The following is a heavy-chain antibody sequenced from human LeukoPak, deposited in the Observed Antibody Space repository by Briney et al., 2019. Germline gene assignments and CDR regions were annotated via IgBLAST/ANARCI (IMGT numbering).Heavy chain of an antibody. CDR1: GFTVSSNY. CDR2: IYSGGST. D-gene: IGHD6-13*01. CDR3: ARVSSSSWYAVDY. V-gene: IGHV3-53*01. Sequence: GGSLRLPCAASGFTVSSNYMSWVRQAPGKGLEWVSVIYSGGSTYYADSVKGRFTISRDNSKNTLYLQMNSLRAEDTAVYYCARVSSSSWYAVDYWGQGTLVTVSS. J-gene: IGHJ4*02.